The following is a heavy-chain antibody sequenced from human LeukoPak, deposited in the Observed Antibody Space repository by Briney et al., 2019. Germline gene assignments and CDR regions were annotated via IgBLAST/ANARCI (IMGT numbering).Heavy chain of an antibody. CDR3: ARLTVSSGWSFDY. Sequence: SETLSLTCTVSGGSISSSSYYWGWIRQPPGKGLEWIGSIYYSGSTYYNPSLKSRVTISVDTSKNQFSLKLSSVTAAHTAVYYCARLTVSSGWSFDYWGQGTLVTVSS. V-gene: IGHV4-39*01. J-gene: IGHJ4*02. CDR2: IYYSGST. D-gene: IGHD6-19*01. CDR1: GGSISSSSYY.